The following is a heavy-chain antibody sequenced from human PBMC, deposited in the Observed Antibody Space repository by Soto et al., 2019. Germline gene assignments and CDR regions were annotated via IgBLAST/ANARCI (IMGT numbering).Heavy chain of an antibody. D-gene: IGHD3-22*01. Sequence: SETLSLTGAVSGGSISSGGYSLSWIRQPPGKGLEWIGYIYHSGSTYYNPSLKSRVTISVDRSKNQFSLKLSSVTAADTAVYYCASLSSYYYDSSGYYFQHWGQGTLVTVSS. V-gene: IGHV4-30-2*01. CDR2: IYHSGST. J-gene: IGHJ1*01. CDR1: GGSISSGGYS. CDR3: ASLSSYYYDSSGYYFQH.